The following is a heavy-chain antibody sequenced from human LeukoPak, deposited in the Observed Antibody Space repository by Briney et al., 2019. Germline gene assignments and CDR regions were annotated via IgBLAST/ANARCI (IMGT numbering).Heavy chain of an antibody. CDR2: IYPGDSDT. J-gene: IGHJ2*01. CDR3: ARQIWGAAATCYNWYFDL. CDR1: GSRFTKYW. Sequence: GDSLHISCKGSGSRFTKYWIGGVRQLPGKGLQWMGIIYPGDSDTRYSPSFEGQVTISADKYTSTAYLQWSSLKAADSAMFYCARQIWGAAATCYNWYFDLWGRGTLVTVSS. D-gene: IGHD6-13*01. V-gene: IGHV5-51*01.